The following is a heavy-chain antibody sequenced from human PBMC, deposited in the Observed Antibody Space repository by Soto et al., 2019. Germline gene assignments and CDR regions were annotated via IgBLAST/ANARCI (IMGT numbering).Heavy chain of an antibody. D-gene: IGHD1-1*01. CDR3: AKAERSCLDP. V-gene: IGHV3-30*18. J-gene: IGHJ5*02. CDR1: GFTFSSYG. CDR2: ISYDVSNK. Sequence: GGSLRLSGAASGFTFSSYGMHGVRQAPGKGLEGVAVISYDVSNKYYADSVKGGFTISRDNSKNTLYLQMNSLSPEDKAAYYCAKAERSCLDPCDQGPLVTVSS.